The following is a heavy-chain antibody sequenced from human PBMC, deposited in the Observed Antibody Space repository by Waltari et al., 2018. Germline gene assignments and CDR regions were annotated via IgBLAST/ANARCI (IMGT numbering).Heavy chain of an antibody. CDR2: IYYSGST. CDR1: GGSISSSSYY. V-gene: IGHV4-39*07. J-gene: IGHJ5*02. Sequence: QLQLQESGPGLVKPSETLSLTCTVSGGSISSSSYYWGWIRQPPGKGLGWIGSIYYSGSTYYNPSLKSRVTISVDTSKNQFSLKLSSVTAADTAVYYCARGSSWPQDNWFDPWGQGTLVTVSS. D-gene: IGHD2-2*01. CDR3: ARGSSWPQDNWFDP.